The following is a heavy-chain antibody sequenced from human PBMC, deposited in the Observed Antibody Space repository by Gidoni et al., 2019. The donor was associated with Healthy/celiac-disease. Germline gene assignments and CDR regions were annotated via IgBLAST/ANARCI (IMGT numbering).Heavy chain of an antibody. J-gene: IGHJ4*02. D-gene: IGHD6-6*01. CDR3: AKVKVPQLGRIAARPEFDY. CDR1: GFTFSSYA. Sequence: EVQLLESGGGLVQPGGSLRLSCAVSGFTFSSYAMSWVRQAPGKGLEWVSAISGSGGSTYYADSGKGRFTISRDNSKNTLYLQMNSLRAEDTAVYYCAKVKVPQLGRIAARPEFDYWGQGTLVTVSS. V-gene: IGHV3-23*01. CDR2: ISGSGGST.